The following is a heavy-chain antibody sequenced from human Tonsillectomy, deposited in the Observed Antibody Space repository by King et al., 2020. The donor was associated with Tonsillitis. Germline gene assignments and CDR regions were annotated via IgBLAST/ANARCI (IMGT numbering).Heavy chain of an antibody. Sequence: QLVQSGAEVKKPGASVKVSCKASGYTFTAYYMHWVRQAPGQGLEWMGWINPNSGTNYTQKFEGRVTLTRDTSISTAYMQLSRLTSDDTAVYYCARAFETSGYFWDLDSWGQGTLVTVSS. V-gene: IGHV1-2*02. CDR2: INPNSGT. D-gene: IGHD3-22*01. J-gene: IGHJ4*02. CDR3: ARAFETSGYFWDLDS. CDR1: GYTFTAYY.